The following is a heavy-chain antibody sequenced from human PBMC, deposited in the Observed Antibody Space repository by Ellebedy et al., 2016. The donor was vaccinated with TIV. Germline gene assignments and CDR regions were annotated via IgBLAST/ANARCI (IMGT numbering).Heavy chain of an antibody. CDR3: VKGGWLDY. Sequence: GGSLRLSXAASGFTFSSYWMSWVRQAPGKGLEWVSFMSGRDDVTVYADSVRGRFIISRDNSRNMLFLTLNSLRAEDTAVYYCVKGGWLDYWGQGDLVTVSS. D-gene: IGHD6-19*01. CDR1: GFTFSSYW. V-gene: IGHV3-23*01. J-gene: IGHJ4*02. CDR2: MSGRDDVT.